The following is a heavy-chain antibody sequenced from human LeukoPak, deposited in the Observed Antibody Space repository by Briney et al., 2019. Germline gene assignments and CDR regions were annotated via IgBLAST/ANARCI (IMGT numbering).Heavy chain of an antibody. CDR3: ARETIDCGGDCYDY. J-gene: IGHJ4*02. Sequence: PGGSLRLSCAASGFTLSNYEMNWVRQAPGKGLEWISYITADGSMAYYAGSVKGRFTISRDSAKNSLYLQMNSLRADDTAVYYCARETIDCGGDCYDYWGQGTLATVSS. D-gene: IGHD2-21*01. CDR1: GFTLSNYE. CDR2: ITADGSMA. V-gene: IGHV3-48*03.